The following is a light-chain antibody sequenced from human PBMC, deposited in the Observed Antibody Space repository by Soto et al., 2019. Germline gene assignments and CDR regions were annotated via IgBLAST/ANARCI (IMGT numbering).Light chain of an antibody. CDR3: QQYNNWPPWT. CDR2: GAS. J-gene: IGKJ1*01. Sequence: EIVMTQSPATLSVSPRERATLSCRASKSVSSNLAWYQQKPGQAPRLLIYGASTRATGIPARFSGSGSWTEFTLTISSLQSEDFAVYYCQQYNNWPPWTFGQGTKVEIK. CDR1: KSVSSN. V-gene: IGKV3-15*01.